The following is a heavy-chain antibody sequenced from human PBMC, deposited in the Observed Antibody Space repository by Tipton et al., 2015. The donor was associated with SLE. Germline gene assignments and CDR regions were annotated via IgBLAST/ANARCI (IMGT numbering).Heavy chain of an antibody. Sequence: GSLRLSCAASGFTFSSFAMHWVRQAPGKGLEYVSAISSKGTTYYANSVKGRFTISRDNSKNSLYLQMNSLRAEDTAFYYCAKDIDAFWSGFDYWGQGTLVTVSS. CDR1: GFTFSSFA. CDR3: AKDIDAFWSGFDY. J-gene: IGHJ4*02. D-gene: IGHD3-3*01. CDR2: ISSKGTT. V-gene: IGHV3-64*01.